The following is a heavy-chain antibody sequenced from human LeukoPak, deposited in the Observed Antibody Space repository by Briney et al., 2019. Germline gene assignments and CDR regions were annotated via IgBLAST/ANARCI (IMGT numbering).Heavy chain of an antibody. V-gene: IGHV3-30*03. CDR1: GFTFSSYG. CDR2: ISYDGSNK. D-gene: IGHD4-11*01. J-gene: IGHJ4*02. Sequence: PGRSLRLSCAASGFTFSSYGMHWVRQAPGKGLEWVAVISYDGSNKYYADSVKGRFTISRDNSKNTLYLQMNSLRAEDTAVYYCARDRGDYSDYSDFFDAWGQGTLVTVSS. CDR3: ARDRGDYSDYSDFFDA.